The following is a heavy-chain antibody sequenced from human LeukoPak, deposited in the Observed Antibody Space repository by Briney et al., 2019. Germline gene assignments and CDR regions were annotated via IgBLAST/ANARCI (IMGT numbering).Heavy chain of an antibody. Sequence: GGSLRLSCAASGFTSSSYAMSWVRQAPGKGLEWVSAISGSGGSTYYADSVKGRFTISRDNSKNTLYLQMNSLRAEDTAVYYCARGIWGSYRPFDYWGQGTLVTVSS. J-gene: IGHJ4*02. CDR3: ARGIWGSYRPFDY. V-gene: IGHV3-23*01. CDR1: GFTSSSYA. CDR2: ISGSGGST. D-gene: IGHD3-16*02.